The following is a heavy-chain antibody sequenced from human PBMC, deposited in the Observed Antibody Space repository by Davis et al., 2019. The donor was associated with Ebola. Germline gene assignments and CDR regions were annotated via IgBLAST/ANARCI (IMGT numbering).Heavy chain of an antibody. CDR3: ARSPDSWYLDY. Sequence: PSETLSLTCTVSGGSISSYYWSWIRQPPGKGLEWIGYIYYSGSTNYNPSLKSRVTISVDTSKNQFSLKLSSVTAADTAVYYCARSPDSWYLDYWGQGTLVTVSS. V-gene: IGHV4-59*01. CDR2: IYYSGST. J-gene: IGHJ4*02. CDR1: GGSISSYY. D-gene: IGHD6-13*01.